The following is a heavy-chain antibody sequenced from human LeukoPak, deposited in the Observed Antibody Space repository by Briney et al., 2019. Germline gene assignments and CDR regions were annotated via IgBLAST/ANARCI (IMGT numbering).Heavy chain of an antibody. V-gene: IGHV3-11*01. CDR1: GFTFNDYY. Sequence: PGGSLRLSCAASGFTFNDYYMSWIRQAPGKGLEWVSYISSSGSTIYYADSVKGRFTISRDNAKNSLYLQMNSLRAEDTAVYYYAREGGWLQFGFPYYYYGMDVWGQGTTVTVSS. CDR3: AREGGWLQFGFPYYYYGMDV. CDR2: ISSSGSTI. J-gene: IGHJ6*02. D-gene: IGHD5-24*01.